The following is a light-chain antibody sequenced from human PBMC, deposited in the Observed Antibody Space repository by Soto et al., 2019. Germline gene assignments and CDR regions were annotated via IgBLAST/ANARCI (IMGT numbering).Light chain of an antibody. CDR3: QQYGNWPLT. V-gene: IGKV3-15*01. CDR1: QSVGSY. Sequence: EIVMTQSPGTLSVSPGERATLSCRASQSVGSYLAWYQQKSGQAPRLLIHGASTRATGIPATFSGSGSGTEFTLTISSLQSEDFAVYYCQQYGNWPLTFGGGTKVGIK. CDR2: GAS. J-gene: IGKJ4*01.